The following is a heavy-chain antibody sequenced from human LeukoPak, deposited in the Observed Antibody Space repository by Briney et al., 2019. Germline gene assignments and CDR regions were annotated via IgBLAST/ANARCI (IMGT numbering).Heavy chain of an antibody. V-gene: IGHV3-7*03. J-gene: IGHJ4*02. CDR2: IKQDGSEK. CDR3: ARAPSYADYSQTYYFDY. CDR1: GFTFSSYW. Sequence: GGSLRLSCAASGFTFSSYWMSWVRQAPGKGLGWVAYIKQDGSEKYYVDSVKGRFTISRDNANYSLYRQMIRLRSEASAVYYCARAPSYADYSQTYYFDYWAREPWSPSPQ. D-gene: IGHD4-17*01.